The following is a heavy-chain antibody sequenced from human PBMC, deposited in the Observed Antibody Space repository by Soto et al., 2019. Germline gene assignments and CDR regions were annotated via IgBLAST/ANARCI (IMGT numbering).Heavy chain of an antibody. D-gene: IGHD1-1*01. CDR1: GYTFTSYG. CDR2: INAYNGNT. CDR3: ARDSTNWYVHPRLDY. Sequence: QVQLVQSGAEVKKPGASVKVSCKASGYTFTSYGISWVRQAPGQGLEWMGWINAYNGNTNYAQKLQGRVTMNTDTSTSTAYMELRSLRSDDTAVYYCARDSTNWYVHPRLDYWGQGTLVTVSS. J-gene: IGHJ4*02. V-gene: IGHV1-18*01.